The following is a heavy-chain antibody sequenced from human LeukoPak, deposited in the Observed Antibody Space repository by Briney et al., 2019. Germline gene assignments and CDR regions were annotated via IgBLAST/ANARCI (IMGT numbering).Heavy chain of an antibody. Sequence: PGGSLRLSCAASGFTFSSSAMSWVRQVPGKGLEWVSGISASGGSTSYADSVRGRFTISRDNSKNTLYVQMNSLRDEDTAVYYCAAPVIVGATDYWGQGTLVTVSS. V-gene: IGHV3-23*01. CDR3: AAPVIVGATDY. CDR1: GFTFSSSA. J-gene: IGHJ4*02. D-gene: IGHD1-26*01. CDR2: ISASGGST.